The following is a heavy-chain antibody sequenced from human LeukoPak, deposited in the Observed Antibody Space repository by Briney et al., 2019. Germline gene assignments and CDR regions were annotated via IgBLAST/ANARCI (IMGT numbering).Heavy chain of an antibody. CDR3: ARRNSHFDY. J-gene: IGHJ4*02. D-gene: IGHD4-23*01. CDR2: MNSNSGNT. CDR1: GYAFTSLD. Sequence: ASVKVSCKASGYAFTSLDINWVRQATGQGLEWMGWMNSNSGNTGYAQKFQGRVTMTRDTSISTAYMELSSLRSEDTAVYYCARRNSHFDYWGQGTLVTVSS. V-gene: IGHV1-8*01.